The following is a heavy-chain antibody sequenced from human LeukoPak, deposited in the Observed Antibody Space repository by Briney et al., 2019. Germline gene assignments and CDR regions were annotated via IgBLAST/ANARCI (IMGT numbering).Heavy chain of an antibody. V-gene: IGHV3-7*01. CDR2: IKPDGSEE. CDR3: TRGDTAMILTYYYGIDV. Sequence: GGSLRLSCAVSGFTFSIYWMSWVRQAPGKGLKWVANIKPDGSEEYYVDSVKGRFTISRDNAKNSLYLQMNSLRAEDTAVYYCTRGDTAMILTYYYGIDVWGQGTTVTVSS. CDR1: GFTFSIYW. J-gene: IGHJ6*02. D-gene: IGHD5-18*01.